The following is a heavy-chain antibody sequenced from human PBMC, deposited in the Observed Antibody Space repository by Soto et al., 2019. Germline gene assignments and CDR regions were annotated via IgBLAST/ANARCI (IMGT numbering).Heavy chain of an antibody. CDR2: IIPIFGTA. CDR1: GGTFSSYA. Sequence: GASVKVSCKASGGTFSSYAISWVRQAPGQGLEWMGGIIPIFGTANYAQKFQGRVTITADESTSTAYMELSSLRSEDTAVYYCATTPRLQLYYYYGMDVWGQGTTVTV. J-gene: IGHJ6*02. D-gene: IGHD1-1*01. V-gene: IGHV1-69*13. CDR3: ATTPRLQLYYYYGMDV.